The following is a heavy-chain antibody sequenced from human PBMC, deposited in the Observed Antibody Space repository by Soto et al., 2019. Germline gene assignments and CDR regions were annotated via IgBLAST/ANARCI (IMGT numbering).Heavy chain of an antibody. D-gene: IGHD6-6*01. Sequence: QVQLVQSGAEVKKPGSSVKVSCKASGGTFSSYAISWVRQAPGQGLEWMGGIIPIFGTANYAQKFQGRVTITADESTRTAYRELSGLRSEDTAVYYCARGGYSSSGGDYYYGMDVWGQGTTVTVSS. CDR1: GGTFSSYA. J-gene: IGHJ6*02. CDR2: IIPIFGTA. V-gene: IGHV1-69*01. CDR3: ARGGYSSSGGDYYYGMDV.